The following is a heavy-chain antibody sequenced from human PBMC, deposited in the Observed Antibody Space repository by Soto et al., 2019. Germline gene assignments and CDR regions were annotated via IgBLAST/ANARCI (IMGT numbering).Heavy chain of an antibody. D-gene: IGHD4-17*01. CDR2: ISGSGGNT. CDR1: GFTLASYA. V-gene: IGHV3-23*01. J-gene: IGHJ4*02. CDR3: AKLGMTTVVTSDFDY. Sequence: PGGSLRLSCAASGFTLASYAMSWVRQAPGKGLEWVSGISGSGGNTYNADSVKGRFTISRDNSKDTLYLDMISLRAEDTAVYYCAKLGMTTVVTSDFDYWGQGTLVTVSS.